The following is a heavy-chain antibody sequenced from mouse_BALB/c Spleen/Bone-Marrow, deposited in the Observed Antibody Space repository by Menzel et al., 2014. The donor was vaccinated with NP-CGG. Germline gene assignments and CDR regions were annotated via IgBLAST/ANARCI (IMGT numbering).Heavy chain of an antibody. V-gene: IGHV2-2*02. Sequence: VMLVESGPGLVQPSQSLSITCTVSGFSFPNYGVHWVRQSPGKGLEWLGVIWSGGSTDYNAAFISKLNINKDNSKSQVFIKMNSLQVNDTAIYYCARNPVGRNYFDYWGQGTTLTGSS. CDR2: IWSGGST. D-gene: IGHD4-1*01. CDR1: GFSFPNYG. CDR3: ARNPVGRNYFDY. J-gene: IGHJ2*01.